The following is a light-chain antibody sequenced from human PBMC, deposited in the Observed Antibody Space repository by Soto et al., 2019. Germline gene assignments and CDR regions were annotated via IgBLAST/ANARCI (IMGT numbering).Light chain of an antibody. CDR2: WAS. Sequence: DIVMTESPDSLAVCLGERATINCKSSQGVLYSSNNKNYLAWYQQKPGQPPKLLIYWASTRESGVPDRFSGSGSGTDFTLTISSLQAEDVAVYYCQQYYSTPPAFGPGTKVDIK. CDR1: QGVLYSSNNKNY. CDR3: QQYYSTPPA. V-gene: IGKV4-1*01. J-gene: IGKJ1*01.